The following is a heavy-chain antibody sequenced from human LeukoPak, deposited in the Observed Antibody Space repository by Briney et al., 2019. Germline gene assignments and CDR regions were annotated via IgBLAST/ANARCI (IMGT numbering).Heavy chain of an antibody. CDR2: ISSSSSYI. D-gene: IGHD6-13*01. J-gene: IGHJ3*02. V-gene: IGHV3-21*04. Sequence: GGSLRLSCAASGFTFNTYSMNWVRQAPGKGLEWVSSISSSSSYIYYADSVKGRFTISRDNSKNTLYLQMNSLRAEDTAVYYCARVLSSSWHDAFDIWGQGTTVTVSS. CDR3: ARVLSSSWHDAFDI. CDR1: GFTFNTYS.